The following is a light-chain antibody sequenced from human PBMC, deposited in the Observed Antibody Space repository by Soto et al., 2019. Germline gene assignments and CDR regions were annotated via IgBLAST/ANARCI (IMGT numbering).Light chain of an antibody. CDR2: GAS. Sequence: EIVLTQSPATLSVSPGERATLSCRASQGVSTNLAWYQQKPGQGPRLLMYGASTRATGIPARFSGSGSGTEFTLNISSLQPEDFALYYCQQYNNWPPRGTFGQVTKVEF. CDR3: QQYNNWPPRGT. V-gene: IGKV3-15*01. J-gene: IGKJ1*01. CDR1: QGVSTN.